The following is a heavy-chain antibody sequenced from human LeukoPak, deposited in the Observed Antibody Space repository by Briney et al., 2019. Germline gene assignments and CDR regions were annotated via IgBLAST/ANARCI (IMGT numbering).Heavy chain of an antibody. Sequence: GGSLRLSCAASGFTFSSYAMHWVRQAPGKGREWVAVISYDGSNKYYADSVKGRFTISRDNSKNTLYLQMNSLRAEDTAVYYCARVKVVTAAFDIWGQGTTVTVSS. CDR2: ISYDGSNK. CDR3: ARVKVVTAAFDI. V-gene: IGHV3-30*04. J-gene: IGHJ3*02. D-gene: IGHD2-21*02. CDR1: GFTFSSYA.